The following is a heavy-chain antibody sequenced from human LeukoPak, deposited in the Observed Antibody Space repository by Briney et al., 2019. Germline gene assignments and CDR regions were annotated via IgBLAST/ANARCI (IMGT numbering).Heavy chain of an antibody. D-gene: IGHD4-17*01. J-gene: IGHJ4*02. CDR1: GYTFTSYG. CDR3: ARATDGNFDY. CDR2: ISVYNGNT. V-gene: IGHV1-18*01. Sequence: ASVKVSCKASGYTFTSYGISWVRQAPGQGLEWMGWISVYNGNTNYAQKFQGRVTMTTDTSTSTAYMELRSLISDDTAVYYCARATDGNFDYWGQGTLVTVSS.